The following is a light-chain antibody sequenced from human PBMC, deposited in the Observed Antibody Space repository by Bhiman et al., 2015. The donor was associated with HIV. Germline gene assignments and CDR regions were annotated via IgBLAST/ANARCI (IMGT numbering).Light chain of an antibody. CDR3: RAWDNSQYV. CDR2: QDD. J-gene: IGLJ1*01. V-gene: IGLV3-1*01. CDR1: KLGDIY. Sequence: SYELTQSPSVSVSPGQTASIPCSGDKLGDIYVCWYQQKPGQSPVMVIYQDDKRPSGIPERFSGANSGNTATLTISGTQAVDEADYYCRAWDNSQYVFGPGTKLTVL.